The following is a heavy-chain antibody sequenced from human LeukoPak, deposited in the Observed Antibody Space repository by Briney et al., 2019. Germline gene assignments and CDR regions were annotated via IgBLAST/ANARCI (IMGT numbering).Heavy chain of an antibody. J-gene: IGHJ4*02. Sequence: SGTLSLTCTVSGASIGSSGYYWGWIRQPPGKGLEWIGSIYYSGNTYYNPSLKSRVTISVDTSKSQLSLKLNSVTAEDTAMYYCVRHATVTTFTFANWGQGTLVTVSS. CDR1: GASIGSSGYY. V-gene: IGHV4-39*01. CDR3: VRHATVTTFTFAN. CDR2: IYYSGNT. D-gene: IGHD4-11*01.